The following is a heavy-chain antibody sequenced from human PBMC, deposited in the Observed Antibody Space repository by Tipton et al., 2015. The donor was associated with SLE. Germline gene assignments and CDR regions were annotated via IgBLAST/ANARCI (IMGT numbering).Heavy chain of an antibody. D-gene: IGHD3-22*01. CDR3: AHRGTSSGYYYYFDY. J-gene: IGHJ4*02. CDR1: GFTFCSYA. CDR2: ISGSGNST. Sequence: SLRLSCAASGFTFCSYAMSWVRQAPGKGLEWVSGISGSGNSTYYADSLKGRFTISRDNSKNTLYLQMNSLRAEDTAVYYCAHRGTSSGYYYYFDYWGQGTLVTVSS. V-gene: IGHV3-23*01.